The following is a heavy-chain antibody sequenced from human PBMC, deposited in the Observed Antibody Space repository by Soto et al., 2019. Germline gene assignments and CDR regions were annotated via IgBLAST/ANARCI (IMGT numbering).Heavy chain of an antibody. CDR2: ITGSGGST. CDR1: GFTFSTYA. D-gene: IGHD4-17*01. CDR3: AKDRYGDYGGIDY. V-gene: IGHV3-23*01. Sequence: GSLRLSCAASGFTFSTYAMIWVRQAPGKGLEWVSVITGSGGSTYYADSVKGRFTISRDTSKNTLFLQMNSLRAEYTAVYYCAKDRYGDYGGIDYWGQGTMVTVSS. J-gene: IGHJ4*02.